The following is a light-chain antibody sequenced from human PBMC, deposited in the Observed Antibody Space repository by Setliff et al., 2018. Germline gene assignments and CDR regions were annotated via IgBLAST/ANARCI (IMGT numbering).Light chain of an antibody. Sequence: SALAQPASVSGSPGQSITISCTGTNSDVGAYNYVSWYQRHPGEAPKLLLYDVSNRPSGISHRFSGSKSGSTASLTISGLQAEDEADYFCSSYTNSRTVRFGGGTKVTVL. V-gene: IGLV2-14*03. CDR2: DVS. J-gene: IGLJ2*01. CDR3: SSYTNSRTVR. CDR1: NSDVGAYNY.